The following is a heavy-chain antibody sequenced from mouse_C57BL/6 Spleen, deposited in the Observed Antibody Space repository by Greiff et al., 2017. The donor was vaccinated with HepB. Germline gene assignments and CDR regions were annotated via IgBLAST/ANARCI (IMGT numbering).Heavy chain of an antibody. CDR3: ARQTGMDY. CDR2: ISSGGSYT. D-gene: IGHD4-1*01. V-gene: IGHV5-6*01. J-gene: IGHJ4*01. CDR1: GFTFSSYG. Sequence: EVKLMESGGDLVKPGGSLKLSCAASGFTFSSYGMSWVRQTPDKRLEWVATISSGGSYTYYPDSVKGRFTISRDNAKNTLYLQMSSLKSEDTAMYYCARQTGMDYWGQGTSVTVSS.